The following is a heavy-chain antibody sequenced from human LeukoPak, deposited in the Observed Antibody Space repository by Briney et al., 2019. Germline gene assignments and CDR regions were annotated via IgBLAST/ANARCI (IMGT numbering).Heavy chain of an antibody. D-gene: IGHD5-18*01. CDR2: ISSSGSTI. CDR1: GFIFSSYE. V-gene: IGHV3-48*03. Sequence: GSLRLSCAASGFIFSSYEMNWVRQAPGKGLEWVSYISSSGSTIYYADSVKGRFTISRDNAKNSLYLQMNSLRAEDTAVYYCARGLRRGYSYGYFDYWGQGTLVTVSS. CDR3: ARGLRRGYSYGYFDY. J-gene: IGHJ4*02.